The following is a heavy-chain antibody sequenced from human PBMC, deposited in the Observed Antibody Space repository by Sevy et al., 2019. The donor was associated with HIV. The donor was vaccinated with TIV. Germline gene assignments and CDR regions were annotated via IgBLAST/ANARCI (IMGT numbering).Heavy chain of an antibody. D-gene: IGHD4-4*01. CDR1: GFTFSSYW. J-gene: IGHJ2*01. Sequence: GGSLRLSCAASGFTFSSYWMSWVRQAPGKGLEWVANIKQDGSEKYYVDSVKGRFTISRDNAKNSLYLQMNSLRAEDTAVYYCARPDDYSNYEVYWYFDLWGRRTLVTVSS. V-gene: IGHV3-7*03. CDR2: IKQDGSEK. CDR3: ARPDDYSNYEVYWYFDL.